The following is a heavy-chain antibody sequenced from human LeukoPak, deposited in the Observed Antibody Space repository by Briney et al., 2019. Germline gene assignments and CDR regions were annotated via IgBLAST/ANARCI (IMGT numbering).Heavy chain of an antibody. V-gene: IGHV3-30*02. CDR3: AKSAYGDYDREFDY. D-gene: IGHD4-17*01. J-gene: IGHJ4*02. CDR1: GFTFSSYG. Sequence: GGSLRLSCAASGFTFSSYGMHWVRQAPGKGLEWVAFIRYDGSNKYYADSVKGRFSISRDNSKNTLYLQTFSLRVEDTAVYYCAKSAYGDYDREFDYWGQGNLVTVSS. CDR2: IRYDGSNK.